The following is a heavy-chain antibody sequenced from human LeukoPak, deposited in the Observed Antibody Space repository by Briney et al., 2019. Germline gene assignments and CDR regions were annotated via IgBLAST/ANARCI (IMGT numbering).Heavy chain of an antibody. CDR3: AKAVSGTNTPFDF. Sequence: PGGSLRLSCAASGFTFSSYAMNRVRQAPGKGLEWVSVFSATGSSTYYADSVKGRFTISRDNSKNTLYLQMNSLRAEDTAVYYCAKAVSGTNTPFDFWGQGTLVTVSS. CDR1: GFTFSSYA. J-gene: IGHJ4*02. CDR2: FSATGSST. V-gene: IGHV3-23*01. D-gene: IGHD6-19*01.